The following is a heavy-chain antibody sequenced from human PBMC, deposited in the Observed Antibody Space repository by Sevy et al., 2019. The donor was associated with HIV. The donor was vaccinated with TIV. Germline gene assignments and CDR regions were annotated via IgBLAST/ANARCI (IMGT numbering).Heavy chain of an antibody. J-gene: IGHJ3*01. CDR1: GFTFSNAW. CDR2: IKSKTDGGTT. Sequence: GGSLRLSCAASGFTFSNAWMSWVRQAPGKGLEWVGRIKSKTDGGTTDYAAPVKGRFTTPRADSKNTLYQQMNSLKTEDTAVYYCTTDLWELLGLRWGQGTMVTVSS. CDR3: TTDLWELLGLR. D-gene: IGHD1-26*01. V-gene: IGHV3-15*01.